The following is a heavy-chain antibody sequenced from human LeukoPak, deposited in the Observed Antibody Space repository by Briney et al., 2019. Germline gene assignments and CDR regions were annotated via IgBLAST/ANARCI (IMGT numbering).Heavy chain of an antibody. Sequence: GGSLRLSCAASGFTFRDYYMSWIRQAPGKGLEWVSYISSSSTTIYYADSVKGRFTISRDNANNTLSLQMNSLRPEDTGVYYCARAPSEIGGYYPEYFRHWGQGTLVTVSS. D-gene: IGHD3-22*01. CDR2: ISSSSTTI. CDR3: ARAPSEIGGYYPEYFRH. CDR1: GFTFRDYY. V-gene: IGHV3-11*04. J-gene: IGHJ1*01.